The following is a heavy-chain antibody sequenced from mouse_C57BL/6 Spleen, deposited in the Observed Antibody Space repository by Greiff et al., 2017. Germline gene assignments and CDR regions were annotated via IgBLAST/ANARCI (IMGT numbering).Heavy chain of an antibody. V-gene: IGHV2-2*01. CDR3: ARNRGITTVVDYFDY. CDR2: IWSGGST. CDR1: GFSLTSYG. J-gene: IGHJ2*01. D-gene: IGHD1-1*01. Sequence: QVTLKESGPGLVQPSQSLSITCTVSGFSLTSYGVHWVRQSPGKGLEWLGVIWSGGSTDYNAAFISRLSISKDNSKSQVFFKMNSLQADDTAIYYCARNRGITTVVDYFDYWGQGTTLTVSS.